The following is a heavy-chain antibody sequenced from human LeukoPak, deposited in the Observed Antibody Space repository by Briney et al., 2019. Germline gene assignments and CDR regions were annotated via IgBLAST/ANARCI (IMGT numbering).Heavy chain of an antibody. CDR1: GFTFSDYY. Sequence: GGSLRLSCAASGFTFSDYYMSWIRQAPGEGLEWVSYISSSGSTIYYADSVKGRFTISRDNAKNSLYLQMNSLRAEDTAVYYCASSASHYYGSGSYYHPLDYWGQGTLVTVSS. J-gene: IGHJ4*02. V-gene: IGHV3-11*01. CDR2: ISSSGSTI. D-gene: IGHD3-10*01. CDR3: ASSASHYYGSGSYYHPLDY.